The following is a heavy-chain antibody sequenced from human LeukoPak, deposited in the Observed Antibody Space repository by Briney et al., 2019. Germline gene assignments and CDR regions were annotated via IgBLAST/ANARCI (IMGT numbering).Heavy chain of an antibody. CDR3: ARAPSEYTYGPPHH. D-gene: IGHD5-18*01. Sequence: GGSLRLSCAASGFTFSSYEMNWVRQAPGKGLEWVSYISSSGSTIYYADSVKGRFTISRDNAKNSLYLQMNSLRAEDTALYYCARAPSEYTYGPPHHWGQGTLVTVSS. CDR1: GFTFSSYE. CDR2: ISSSGSTI. V-gene: IGHV3-48*03. J-gene: IGHJ5*02.